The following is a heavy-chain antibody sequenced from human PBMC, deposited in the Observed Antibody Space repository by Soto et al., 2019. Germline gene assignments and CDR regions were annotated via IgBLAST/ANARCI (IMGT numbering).Heavy chain of an antibody. CDR2: IYSSGST. CDR3: ARDGQWLGGHYHYGMAV. V-gene: IGHV4-4*07. D-gene: IGHD6-19*01. CDR1: GGSISSYY. Sequence: QVQLQESGPGLVKPSETLSLTCTVSGGSISSYYWNWIRQPAGKGLEWIGRIYSSGSTNYNPSLKSRVTMSVDTSHNQLSLKLTSVTAADTAVYYCARDGQWLGGHYHYGMAVWGQGTTVTVSS. J-gene: IGHJ6*02.